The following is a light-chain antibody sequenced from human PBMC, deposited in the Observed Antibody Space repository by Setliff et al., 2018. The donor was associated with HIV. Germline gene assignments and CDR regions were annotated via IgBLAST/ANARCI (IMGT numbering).Light chain of an antibody. CDR1: SSDIGRYNL. J-gene: IGLJ1*01. Sequence: QSALTQPASVSGSPGQSITISCTGTSSDIGRYNLVSWYQQYPGKAPKLMIYQATKRPPGVSNRFSGSKSGNTASLTISGLQAEDEADYYCCSNTGSNTYVFGSGTK. CDR2: QAT. V-gene: IGLV2-23*01. CDR3: CSNTGSNTYV.